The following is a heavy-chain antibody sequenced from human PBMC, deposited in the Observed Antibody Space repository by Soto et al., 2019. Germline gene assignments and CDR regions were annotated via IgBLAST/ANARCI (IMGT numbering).Heavy chain of an antibody. D-gene: IGHD3-10*01. CDR1: GGSFNNYA. CDR2: IIPNIDTP. J-gene: IGHJ6*02. CDR3: AVAMVREILIFESSGMHV. Sequence: QVHLVQSGAEVKKPGSSVQVSCKTSGGSFNNYAVSWVRQAPGHGLEWMGGIIPNIDTPNYAQKFQNRVTIIADESTRTSYMEIRSHRSNDPTVYYCAVAMVREILIFESSGMHVWGQGTTVIVS. V-gene: IGHV1-69*01.